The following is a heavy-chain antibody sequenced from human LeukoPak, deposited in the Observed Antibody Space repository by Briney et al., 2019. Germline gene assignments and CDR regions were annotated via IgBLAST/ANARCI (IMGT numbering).Heavy chain of an antibody. CDR3: ARVKAFHDFWSGYYGYWFDP. CDR2: IYYSGST. V-gene: IGHV4-31*03. D-gene: IGHD3-3*01. Sequence: SETLSLTCTVSGGSISSGGYHWSWIRQHPGKGLEWIGYIYYSGSTYYNPSLKSRVTISVDTSKNQFSLKLSSVTAADTAVYYCARVKAFHDFWSGYYGYWFDPWGQGTLVTVSS. J-gene: IGHJ5*02. CDR1: GGSISSGGYH.